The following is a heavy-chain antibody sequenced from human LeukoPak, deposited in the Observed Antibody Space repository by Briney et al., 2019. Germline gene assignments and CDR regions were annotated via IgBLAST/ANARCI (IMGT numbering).Heavy chain of an antibody. CDR1: GYTFTGYY. D-gene: IGHD1-26*01. Sequence: GASVRVSCKASGYTFTGYYMHWVRQAPGQGLEWMGWINPNSGGTNYAQKFQGRVTMTRDTSISTAYMELSRLRSDDTAVYYCAIPLEEWELYAFDIWGQGTMVTVSS. CDR3: AIPLEEWELYAFDI. CDR2: INPNSGGT. V-gene: IGHV1-2*02. J-gene: IGHJ3*02.